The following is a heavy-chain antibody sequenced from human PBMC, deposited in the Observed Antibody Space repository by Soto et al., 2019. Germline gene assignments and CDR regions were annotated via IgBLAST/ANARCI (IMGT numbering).Heavy chain of an antibody. V-gene: IGHV5-51*01. Sequence: PGESLKISCKGSGYNFANYWIGWVRQMPGKGLEWMGIIYPGNSDTRYSPSFQGQVTISADTSISTAYLQWSSLKASDTAMYYCATTSAAGKYYNGMDVWGQGPRSPSP. CDR1: GYNFANYW. CDR3: ATTSAAGKYYNGMDV. CDR2: IYPGNSDT. J-gene: IGHJ6*02. D-gene: IGHD6-13*01.